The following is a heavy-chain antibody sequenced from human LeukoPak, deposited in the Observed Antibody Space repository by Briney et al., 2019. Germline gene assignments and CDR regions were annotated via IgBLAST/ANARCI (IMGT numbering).Heavy chain of an antibody. D-gene: IGHD3-22*01. CDR3: ARALYYYDSSGIIDY. CDR2: INHSGST. J-gene: IGHJ4*02. V-gene: IGHV4-34*01. Sequence: GSLRLSCAASGFTFSSYAMSWVRQPPGKGLEWIGEINHSGSTNYNPSLKSRVTISVDTSKNQFSLKLSSVTAVDTAVYYCARALYYYDSSGIIDYWGQGTLVTVSS. CDR1: GFTFSSYA.